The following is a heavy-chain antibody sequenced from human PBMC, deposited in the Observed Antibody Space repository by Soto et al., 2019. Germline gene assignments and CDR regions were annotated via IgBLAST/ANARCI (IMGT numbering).Heavy chain of an antibody. Sequence: SVKVSCKASGFTFTSSAVQWVRQARGQRLEWIGWIVVGSGNTNYAQKFQGRVTITRDMSTSTAYMELSSLRSEDTAVYYCAAVGQITMVRGVITNNWFDPWGQGTLVTVSS. CDR2: IVVGSGNT. J-gene: IGHJ5*02. D-gene: IGHD3-10*01. CDR1: GFTFTSSA. CDR3: AAVGQITMVRGVITNNWFDP. V-gene: IGHV1-58*01.